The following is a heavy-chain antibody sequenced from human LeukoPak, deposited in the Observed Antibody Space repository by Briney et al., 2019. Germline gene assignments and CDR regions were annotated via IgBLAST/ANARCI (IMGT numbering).Heavy chain of an antibody. CDR3: ARGLSEDFWRGYYMGFWDDWFDP. D-gene: IGHD3-3*01. Sequence: PGGSLRLSCAASGFTFSSYWMHWVRQAPGKGLVWVSRIDSDGSSTSYAASVKGRFTISRDNAKNTLYLQMNSLRAEDTAVYYCARGLSEDFWRGYYMGFWDDWFDPWGQGTLVTVSS. V-gene: IGHV3-74*01. J-gene: IGHJ5*02. CDR2: IDSDGSST. CDR1: GFTFSSYW.